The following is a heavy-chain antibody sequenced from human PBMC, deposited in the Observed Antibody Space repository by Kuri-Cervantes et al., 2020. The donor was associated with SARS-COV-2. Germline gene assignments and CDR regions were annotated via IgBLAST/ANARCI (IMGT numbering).Heavy chain of an antibody. V-gene: IGHV1-18*01. CDR2: ISAYNGNT. CDR1: GYTFTSYG. J-gene: IGHJ6*03. Sequence: ASVKVSCKASGYTFTSYGISWVRQAPGQGLEWMGWISAYNGNTSYAQKLQGRVTMTTDTSTSTAYMELRSLRSDDTAMYYCARVSTIFGVALHGYYYMDVWGKGTTVTVSS. CDR3: ARVSTIFGVALHGYYYMDV. D-gene: IGHD3-3*01.